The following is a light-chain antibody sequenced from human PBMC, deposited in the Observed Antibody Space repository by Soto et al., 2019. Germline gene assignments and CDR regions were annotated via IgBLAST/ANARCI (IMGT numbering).Light chain of an antibody. J-gene: IGLJ3*02. Sequence: QSVLTQPASVSGSPGQSITISCTGTSSHVGGYKYVSWYQHHPGEAPKLIIYEVSNRPSGVSNRFSGSKSGNTASLTISGLQAEDESHYYCSSKSSGSTPMLFGGGTKVTVL. V-gene: IGLV2-14*01. CDR2: EVS. CDR1: SSHVGGYKY. CDR3: SSKSSGSTPML.